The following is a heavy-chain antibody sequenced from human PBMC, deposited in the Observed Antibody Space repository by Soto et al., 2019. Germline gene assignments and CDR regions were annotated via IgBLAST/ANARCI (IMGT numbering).Heavy chain of an antibody. D-gene: IGHD5-18*01. V-gene: IGHV3-23*01. CDR2: ISGSGGST. Sequence: EVQLMESGGGLVQPGGSLRLSCAASGFTFSTYGMTWVRQAPGKGLEWVSAISGSGGSTDYADSVKGRFTISRDNSKNTLYLQINSLRAEDTAVYYCAKLDRAMVTPIDYWGQGTLVTVSS. CDR1: GFTFSTYG. J-gene: IGHJ4*02. CDR3: AKLDRAMVTPIDY.